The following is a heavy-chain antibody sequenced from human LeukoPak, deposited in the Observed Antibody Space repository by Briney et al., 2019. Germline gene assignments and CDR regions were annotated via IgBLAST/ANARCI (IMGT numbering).Heavy chain of an antibody. V-gene: IGHV3-20*04. Sequence: GGSLRLSCAASGFTFDDYGMGWVRQAPGKGLEWVSGINWNGGSTGYADSVKGRFTISRDNAKNSLYLQMNSLRAEDTALYYCARDLGDCSSTSCPVGYWGQGTLVTVSS. CDR2: INWNGGST. D-gene: IGHD2-2*01. CDR3: ARDLGDCSSTSCPVGY. J-gene: IGHJ4*02. CDR1: GFTFDDYG.